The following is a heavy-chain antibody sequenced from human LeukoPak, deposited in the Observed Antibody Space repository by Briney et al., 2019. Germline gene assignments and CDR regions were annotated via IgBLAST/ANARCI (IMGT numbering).Heavy chain of an antibody. CDR1: AFTFSDYY. Sequence: GGSLRLSCAASAFTFSDYYMSWIRQAPGKGLEWVSYISSSGSTIYYADSVKGRFTISRDNAKNPLYLQMNSLRAEDTAVYYCAREALREDYYYGMDVWGQGTTVTVSS. CDR3: AREALREDYYYGMDV. J-gene: IGHJ6*02. V-gene: IGHV3-11*01. D-gene: IGHD1-26*01. CDR2: ISSSGSTI.